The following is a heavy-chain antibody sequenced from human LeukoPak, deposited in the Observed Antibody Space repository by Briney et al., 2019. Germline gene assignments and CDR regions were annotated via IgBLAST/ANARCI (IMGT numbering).Heavy chain of an antibody. Sequence: PGGSLRLSCAASGFTFNNAAMSWVRQAPGKGLEWVGRIKSKTNGGTTYCAAPVKDRFIVSRDESENTLYLQMNSLKTEDTAVYYCTTDWIAVAGTGGAEFFPHWGQGTLVTVSS. D-gene: IGHD6-19*01. V-gene: IGHV3-15*01. CDR1: GFTFNNAA. J-gene: IGHJ1*01. CDR3: TTDWIAVAGTGGAEFFPH. CDR2: IKSKTNGGTT.